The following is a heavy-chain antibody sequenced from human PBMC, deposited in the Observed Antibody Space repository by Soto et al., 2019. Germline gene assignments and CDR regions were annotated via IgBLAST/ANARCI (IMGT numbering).Heavy chain of an antibody. D-gene: IGHD6-19*01. CDR1: GYTFTSYA. CDR2: INAGNGNT. Sequence: ASVKVSCKASGYTFTSYAMHWVRQAPGQRLEWMGWINAGNGNTKYAQKLQGRVTMTTDTSTSTVYMELSSLRSEDTAVYYCARAIAVAGPSNWFDPWGQGTLVNVSS. J-gene: IGHJ5*02. CDR3: ARAIAVAGPSNWFDP. V-gene: IGHV1-3*01.